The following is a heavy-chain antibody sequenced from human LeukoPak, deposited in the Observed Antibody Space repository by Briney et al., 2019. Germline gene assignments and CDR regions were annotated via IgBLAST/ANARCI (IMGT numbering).Heavy chain of an antibody. V-gene: IGHV4-34*01. CDR1: GGSFSGYY. J-gene: IGHJ4*02. CDR2: XXXXXXT. Sequence: SETLSLTCAVYGGSFSGYYWSWIRQPPGKGLXXXXXXXXXXXTNYNPSLKSRVTISVDTSKNQFSLKLSSVTAADTAVYYCARGRGYDYVWGSYRYHKLLDYWGQGTLVTVSS. CDR3: ARGRGYDYVWGSYRYHKLLDY. D-gene: IGHD3-16*02.